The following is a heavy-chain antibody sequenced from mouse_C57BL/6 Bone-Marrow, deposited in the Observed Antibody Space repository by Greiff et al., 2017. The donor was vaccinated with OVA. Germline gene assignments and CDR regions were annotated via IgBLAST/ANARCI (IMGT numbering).Heavy chain of an antibody. V-gene: IGHV5-4*01. CDR3: ARDGAGSRKGMTDY. CDR1: GFTFSSYA. Sequence: EVKVVESGGGLVKPGGSLKLSCAASGFTFSSYAMSWVRQTPEKRLEWVATISDGGSYTYYPDNVKGRFTISRDNAKNNLYLQMSHLKSEDTAMYYCARDGAGSRKGMTDYWGQGTSVTVSS. D-gene: IGHD1-1*01. J-gene: IGHJ4*01. CDR2: ISDGGSYT.